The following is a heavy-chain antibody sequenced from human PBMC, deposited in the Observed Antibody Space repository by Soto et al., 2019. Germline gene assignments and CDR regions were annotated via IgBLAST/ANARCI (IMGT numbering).Heavy chain of an antibody. J-gene: IGHJ5*02. CDR1: GFPFSSYG. CDR2: IWYDGSNK. V-gene: IGHV3-33*06. CDR3: AKSTGLNWFDP. Sequence: GGSLRLSCAASGFPFSSYGMHWVRQAPGKGLEWVAVIWYDGSNKYYADSVKGRFTISRDNSKNTLYLQMNSLRAEDTAVYYCAKSTGLNWFDPWGQGTLVTVSS.